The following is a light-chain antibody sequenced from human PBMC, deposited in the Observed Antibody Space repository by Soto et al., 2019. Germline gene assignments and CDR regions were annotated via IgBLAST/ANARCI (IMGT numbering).Light chain of an antibody. Sequence: EIVMTQSPAMLSVSPGERATLSCRASQNVTNRLAWYQQKAGQPPRLLIYGASTRATGIPARFSGSGSGTEFTLTISSLQSEDFAAYYCQHFNSWPLLFGQGTKVDIK. CDR3: QHFNSWPLL. CDR2: GAS. V-gene: IGKV3-15*01. J-gene: IGKJ1*01. CDR1: QNVTNR.